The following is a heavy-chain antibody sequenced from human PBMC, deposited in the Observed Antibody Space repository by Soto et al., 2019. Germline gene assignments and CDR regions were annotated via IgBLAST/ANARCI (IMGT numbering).Heavy chain of an antibody. CDR2: SDPEDGET. J-gene: IGHJ6*02. CDR3: ATDLIAARPPYYYYGMDV. CDR1: GYTLTELS. D-gene: IGHD6-6*01. Sequence: ASVKVSCKVSGYTLTELSMHWVRQAPGKGLEWMGGSDPEDGETIYAQKFQGRVTMTEDTSTDTAYMELSSLRSEDTAVYYCATDLIAARPPYYYYGMDVWGQGTTVNVS. V-gene: IGHV1-24*01.